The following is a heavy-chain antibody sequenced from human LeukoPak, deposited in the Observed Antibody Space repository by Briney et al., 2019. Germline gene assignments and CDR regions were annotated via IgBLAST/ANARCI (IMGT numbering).Heavy chain of an antibody. D-gene: IGHD1-20*01. CDR3: ARGRGLITGFFDY. Sequence: GESLKISCKGSGYSFTNYWIGWVRQMPGKGLEWMGIIYLGDSDTKYSPSFQGQVTISADKSISTAYLQWSSLKASDTAMYYCARGRGLITGFFDYWGQGTLVTVSS. CDR2: IYLGDSDT. V-gene: IGHV5-51*01. CDR1: GYSFTNYW. J-gene: IGHJ4*02.